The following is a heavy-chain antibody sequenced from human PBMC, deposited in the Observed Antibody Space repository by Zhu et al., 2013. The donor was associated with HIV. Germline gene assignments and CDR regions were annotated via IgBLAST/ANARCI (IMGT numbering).Heavy chain of an antibody. D-gene: IGHD3-10*01. CDR3: ARSLNYYDSESYTGYFDY. Sequence: QVQLVQPGAEVKKPGSSVKVSCKASGGTFSNYAITWVRQAPGQGLEWMGGIIPFFGTPDYAQKFQGRVTITADESTSTAYMELSSLRSDDTAVYYCARSLNYYDSESYTGYFDYWGQGTLVTVSS. J-gene: IGHJ4*02. V-gene: IGHV1-69*01. CDR1: GGTFSNYA. CDR2: IIPFFGTP.